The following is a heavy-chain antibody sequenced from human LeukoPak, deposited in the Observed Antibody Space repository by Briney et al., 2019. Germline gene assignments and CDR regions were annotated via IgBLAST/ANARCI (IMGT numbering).Heavy chain of an antibody. CDR3: AKDSAEYSSGGFDY. CDR1: GFTFDDYA. D-gene: IGHD6-25*01. CDR2: ISWNSGSI. Sequence: PGGSLRLSCAASGFTFDDYAMHWVRQAPGKGLEWVSGISWNSGSIGYADSVKGRFTISRDNAKNSLYLQMNSLRAEDTALYYCAKDSAEYSSGGFDYWGQGTLVTVSS. V-gene: IGHV3-9*01. J-gene: IGHJ4*02.